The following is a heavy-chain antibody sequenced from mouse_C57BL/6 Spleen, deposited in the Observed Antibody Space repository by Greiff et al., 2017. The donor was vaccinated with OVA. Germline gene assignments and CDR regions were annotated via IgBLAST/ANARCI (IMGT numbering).Heavy chain of an antibody. D-gene: IGHD4-1*01. Sequence: VQGVESGGGLVQPGGSLKLSCAASGFTFSDYYMYWVRQTPEKRLEWVAYISNGGGSTYYPDTVKGRFTISRDNAKNTLYLQMSRLKSEDTAMYYCARQTGTGSAMDYWGQGTSVTVSS. CDR3: ARQTGTGSAMDY. CDR1: GFTFSDYY. J-gene: IGHJ4*01. CDR2: ISNGGGST. V-gene: IGHV5-12*01.